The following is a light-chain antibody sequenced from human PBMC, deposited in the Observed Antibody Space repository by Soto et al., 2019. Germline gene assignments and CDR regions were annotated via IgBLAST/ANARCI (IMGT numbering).Light chain of an antibody. Sequence: DIQMTQSPVSLSASVGDRVTITCRASQNVDSYLNWYQQRPGKAPKLLSHDASSLQSGVSSRYSGRGSGTDFALTINSLQPEDFATFYCQQTYTTPWTFGQGTKVEIK. J-gene: IGKJ1*01. V-gene: IGKV1-39*01. CDR2: DAS. CDR1: QNVDSY. CDR3: QQTYTTPWT.